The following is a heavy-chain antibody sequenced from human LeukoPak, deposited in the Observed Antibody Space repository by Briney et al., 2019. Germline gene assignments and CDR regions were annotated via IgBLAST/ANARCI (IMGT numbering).Heavy chain of an antibody. CDR2: ISVYNGVT. CDR1: GYTFPSYG. V-gene: IGHV1-18*01. CDR3: ARGYIVGAYPYYSDY. Sequence: ASVKVSCKASGYTFPSYGISWVRQPPGQGLEWVGWISVYNGVTNYQQKFQATVNMTTATPTNTAYMELRSLRTDDTAVYFCARGYIVGAYPYYSDYWGQGTLVTVSS. D-gene: IGHD1-26*01. J-gene: IGHJ4*02.